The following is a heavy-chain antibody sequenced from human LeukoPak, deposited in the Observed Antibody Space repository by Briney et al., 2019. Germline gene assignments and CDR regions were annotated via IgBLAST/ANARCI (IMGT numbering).Heavy chain of an antibody. V-gene: IGHV3-7*01. CDR2: IKQDGSDK. Sequence: PGGSLRLSCAASGFTFNTYWMTWVRPAPGKGLEWVANIKQDGSDKYYVDSVRGRFTISRDNAKNSLYLQMDSLRAQDTAVYYCASGMVALVDYWGQGTLVTVSS. CDR3: ASGMVALVDY. D-gene: IGHD2-8*01. J-gene: IGHJ4*02. CDR1: GFTFNTYW.